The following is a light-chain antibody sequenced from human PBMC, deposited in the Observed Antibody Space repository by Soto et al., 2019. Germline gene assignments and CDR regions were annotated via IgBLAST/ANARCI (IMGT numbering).Light chain of an antibody. V-gene: IGLV2-14*01. CDR2: EVS. CDR3: ISYTSSSTPWV. J-gene: IGLJ2*01. CDR1: SSDVGGYNY. Sequence: QTVVTQPASVSGSPGQSITISCTGTSSDVGGYNYVSWYQQHPGKAPKLIIYEVSNRPSGVSNRFSGSKSGNTASLTISGLQAEDEADYYCISYTSSSTPWVFGGGTKLTVL.